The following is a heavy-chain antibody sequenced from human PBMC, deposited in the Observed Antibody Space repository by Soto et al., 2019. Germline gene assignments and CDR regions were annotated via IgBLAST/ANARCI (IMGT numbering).Heavy chain of an antibody. V-gene: IGHV4-34*01. J-gene: IGHJ3*02. D-gene: IGHD5-18*01. CDR1: GGSFSGYY. Sequence: SETLSLTCAVYGGSFSGYYWSWIRQPPGKGLEWIGEINHSGSTNYNPSLKSRVTISVDTSKNQFSLKLSSVTAADTAVYYCAKDSELWPTYDAFDIWGQGTMVTVSS. CDR2: INHSGST. CDR3: AKDSELWPTYDAFDI.